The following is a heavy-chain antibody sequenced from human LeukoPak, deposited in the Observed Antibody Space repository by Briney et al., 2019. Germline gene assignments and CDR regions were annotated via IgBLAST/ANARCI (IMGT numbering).Heavy chain of an antibody. J-gene: IGHJ5*02. CDR3: AKGIQLYEA. CDR2: ISYDGSNK. CDR1: GFTFSSYA. D-gene: IGHD5-18*01. Sequence: GGSLRLSCAASGFTFSSYAMHWVRQAPGKGLEWVAVISYDGSNKYYADSVKGRFTISRDNSKNTLYLQMNSLRAEDTAVYYCAKGIQLYEAWGQGTLVTVSS. V-gene: IGHV3-30-3*01.